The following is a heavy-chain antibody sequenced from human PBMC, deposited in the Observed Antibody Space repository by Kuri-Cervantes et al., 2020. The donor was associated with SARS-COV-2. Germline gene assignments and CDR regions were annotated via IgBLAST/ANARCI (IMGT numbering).Heavy chain of an antibody. CDR1: GYTFTGYY. CDR2: INPNSGGT. D-gene: IGHD2-2*01. CDR3: ARAWGDLVILPAF. J-gene: IGHJ4*02. Sequence: SVHVSCMSSGYTFTGYYMHWVRQAPGQGLEWMGWINPNSGGTNYAQKFQGRVTMTRDTSISTAYMALSRLRSDDTAVYYCARAWGDLVILPAFWGQGTLVTVSS. V-gene: IGHV1-2*02.